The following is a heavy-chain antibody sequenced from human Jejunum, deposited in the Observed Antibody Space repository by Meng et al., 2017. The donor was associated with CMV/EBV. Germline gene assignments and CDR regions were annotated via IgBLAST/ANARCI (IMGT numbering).Heavy chain of an antibody. CDR1: GFTFVAYG. J-gene: IGHJ5*02. CDR3: AKYNYGDFINWLDP. Sequence: CGFTFVAYGMTWGRQAPGKGLDWVSTISGRGDRTYYSDSVRGRFTISRDNSKSTLYLQMNNLRAEDTAVYFCAKYNYGDFINWLDPWGQGTLVTVSS. CDR2: ISGRGDRT. V-gene: IGHV3-23*01. D-gene: IGHD2-21*01.